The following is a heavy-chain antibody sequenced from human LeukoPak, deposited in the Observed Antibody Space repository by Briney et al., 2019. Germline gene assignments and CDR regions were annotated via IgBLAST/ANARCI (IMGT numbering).Heavy chain of an antibody. V-gene: IGHV3-7*01. CDR3: ARDRRFSLDF. Sequence: GGSLRLSCAASGFTFNTYWMTWVRQAPGKGLEWVANIRQDGRDKFYVDSVKGRFTISRDNAKNSLYLQMDSVRVEDTAVYYCARDRRFSLDFWGQGTLVIVSS. J-gene: IGHJ4*02. CDR2: IRQDGRDK. CDR1: GFTFNTYW. D-gene: IGHD2/OR15-2a*01.